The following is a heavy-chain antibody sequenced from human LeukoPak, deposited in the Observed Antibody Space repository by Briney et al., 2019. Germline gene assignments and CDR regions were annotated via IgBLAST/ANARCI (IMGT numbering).Heavy chain of an antibody. CDR2: VNADGSST. J-gene: IGHJ4*02. CDR3: ARKTDSSGSGDY. V-gene: IGHV3-74*01. CDR1: GFTFISYW. D-gene: IGHD3-22*01. Sequence: GGSLRLSCAASGFTFISYWMHWVRQAPGKGLVWVSRVNADGSSTSYADSVKGRFTISRDASKNTLFLQMNSLRADDTAVYYCARKTDSSGSGDYWGQGTLVTVSS.